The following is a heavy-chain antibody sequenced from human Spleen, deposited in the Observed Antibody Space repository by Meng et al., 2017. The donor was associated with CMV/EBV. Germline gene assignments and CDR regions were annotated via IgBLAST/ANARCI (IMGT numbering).Heavy chain of an antibody. CDR1: GFTVSSYA. V-gene: IGHV3-23*01. CDR2: ISATGGGT. Sequence: GGSLRLACAASGFTVSSYAMSWVRQAPGKGLEWVSAISATGGGTYYADSVKGRVSISRDNSKNTLYLQMHSLSAEDTAVYYCAKVPIPDDSGDYFFDYWGHGTLVTVSS. D-gene: IGHD4-17*01. CDR3: AKVPIPDDSGDYFFDY. J-gene: IGHJ4*01.